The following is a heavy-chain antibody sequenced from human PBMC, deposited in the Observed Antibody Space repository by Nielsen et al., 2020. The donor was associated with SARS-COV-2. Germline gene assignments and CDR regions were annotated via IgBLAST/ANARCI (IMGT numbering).Heavy chain of an antibody. Sequence: SETLSLTCTVSGGSISSGGYYWSWIRQHPGKGLEWIGYIYYSGSTYYNPSLKSRVTISADTSKNQFSLKLSSVTAADTAVYYCARPAARGYYYYYMDVWGKGTTDTVSS. CDR2: IYYSGST. V-gene: IGHV4-31*03. J-gene: IGHJ6*03. CDR3: ARPAARGYYYYYMDV. D-gene: IGHD3-3*01. CDR1: GGSISSGGYY.